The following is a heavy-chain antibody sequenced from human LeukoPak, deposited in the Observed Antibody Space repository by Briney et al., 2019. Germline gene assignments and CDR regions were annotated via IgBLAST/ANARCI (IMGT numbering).Heavy chain of an antibody. J-gene: IGHJ4*02. CDR3: VKGFVHPTYYFDY. CDR2: ITGSGDGT. Sequence: GGSLRLSCAASGFTFSNYAMMWGRQAPGKRLEWVSSITGSGDGTYYADSVRGRFTISRDNSENTLYLQLNSLRAEDTAVYFCVKGFVHPTYYFDYWGQGTLVTVSS. CDR1: GFTFSNYA. V-gene: IGHV3-23*01. D-gene: IGHD3-10*01.